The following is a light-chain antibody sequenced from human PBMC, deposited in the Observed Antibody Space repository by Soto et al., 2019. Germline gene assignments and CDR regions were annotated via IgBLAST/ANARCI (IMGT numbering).Light chain of an antibody. V-gene: IGKV3-15*01. CDR3: QQYGSSIT. CDR1: QSVSSN. J-gene: IGKJ5*01. CDR2: GAS. Sequence: EIVMTQSPATLSVSPGERATLSCRASQSVSSNLAWYQQKPGQAPRLLIYGASTRATAIPARFSGSGSGTEFTLTISSLQSEDFAVYYCQQYGSSITFGQGKRLEI.